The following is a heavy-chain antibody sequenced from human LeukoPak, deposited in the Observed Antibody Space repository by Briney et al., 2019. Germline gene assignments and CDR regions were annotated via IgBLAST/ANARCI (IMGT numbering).Heavy chain of an antibody. J-gene: IGHJ4*02. CDR2: ISGSGGST. V-gene: IGHV3-23*01. D-gene: IGHD3-10*01. Sequence: PGGSLRLSCAASGFTFSSYAMSWVRQAPGKGLEWVSAISGSGGSTYYADSVKGRFTISRNNSKNTLYLQMNSLRAEDTAVYYCAKRGFYYGSGSYYTYLDYWGQGTLVTVSS. CDR1: GFTFSSYA. CDR3: AKRGFYYGSGSYYTYLDY.